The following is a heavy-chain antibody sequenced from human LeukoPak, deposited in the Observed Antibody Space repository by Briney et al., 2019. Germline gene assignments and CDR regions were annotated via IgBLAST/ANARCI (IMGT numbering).Heavy chain of an antibody. Sequence: GGSLRLSCAASGFTFSTYTMHWVRQAPGKGLEWVSCIDISGTSMYYADSVKGRFTISRDNAKNSLFLQMRSLRAEDTAVYYCARPSRSGYSTGWPDYWGQGTLVTVSS. V-gene: IGHV3-21*01. CDR3: ARPSRSGYSTGWPDY. J-gene: IGHJ4*02. CDR2: IDISGTSM. CDR1: GFTFSTYT. D-gene: IGHD6-19*01.